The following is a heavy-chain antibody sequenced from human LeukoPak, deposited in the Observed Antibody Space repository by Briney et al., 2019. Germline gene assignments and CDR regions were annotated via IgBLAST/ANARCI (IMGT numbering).Heavy chain of an antibody. V-gene: IGHV1-8*01. CDR3: ARGIRAHVGRNDY. Sequence: ASVKVSCKASGYTFTSYDINWVRQATGQGLEWMGWMNPNSGNTGYAQKFQGRVTMTRNTSISTAYMELSSLRSGDTAVYYCARGIRAHVGRNDYWGQGTLVTVSS. CDR2: MNPNSGNT. CDR1: GYTFTSYD. D-gene: IGHD3-10*01. J-gene: IGHJ4*02.